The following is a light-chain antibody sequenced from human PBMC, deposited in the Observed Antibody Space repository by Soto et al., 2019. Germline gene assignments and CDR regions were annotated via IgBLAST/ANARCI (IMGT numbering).Light chain of an antibody. CDR1: QSVRSTF. Sequence: VLPQSPDTLSLSPGDRVTLSGRASQSVRSTFLAWYQQKPGQAPRLLIYGASNRATGIPDRFSGSASGTDFTLTISRLEPDDSAVYYCQQYHDSPMNTFGQGTKLEIK. J-gene: IGKJ2*01. V-gene: IGKV3-20*01. CDR2: GAS. CDR3: QQYHDSPMNT.